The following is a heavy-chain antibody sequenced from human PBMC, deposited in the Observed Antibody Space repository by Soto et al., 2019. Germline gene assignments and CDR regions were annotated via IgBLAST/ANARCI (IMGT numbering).Heavy chain of an antibody. CDR2: IIPIFGTA. Sequence: GGPGKGTWKGSGGTLRSDAISWGGQGPGQGLEWMGGIIPIFGTANYAQKFQGRVTITADESTSTAYMELSSLRSEDTAVYYCARAYYYDSSGYPFDPWGQGTLVTVSS. V-gene: IGHV1-69*13. D-gene: IGHD3-22*01. CDR3: ARAYYYDSSGYPFDP. CDR1: GGTLRSDA. J-gene: IGHJ5*02.